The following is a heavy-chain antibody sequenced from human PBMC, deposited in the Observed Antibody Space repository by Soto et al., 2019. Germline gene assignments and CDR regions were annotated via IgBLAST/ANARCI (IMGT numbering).Heavy chain of an antibody. CDR2: ISYDGSNK. V-gene: IGHV3-30*18. CDR1: GFTFSSYG. D-gene: IGHD5-18*01. Sequence: PGGSLRLSCAASGFTFSSYGMHWVRQAPGKXLEWVAVISYDGSNKYYADSVKGLFTISRDNSKNTLYLQMNSLRAEDTAVYYCAKDLEFRNSYGSLDSSIYYYYGMDVWGQGPTVTVYS. CDR3: AKDLEFRNSYGSLDSSIYYYYGMDV. J-gene: IGHJ6*02.